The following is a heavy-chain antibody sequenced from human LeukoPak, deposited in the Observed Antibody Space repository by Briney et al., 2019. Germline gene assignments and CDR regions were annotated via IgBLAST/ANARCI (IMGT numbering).Heavy chain of an antibody. Sequence: PGGSLRLSCAASGFSFSTYYVNWVRQAPGKGLEWVSCISSSSTYIYYADSVRGRFAISRDNAKNSLYLQMNSLRAEETAVYYCARENHGSFDYWGQGSLVTVSS. CDR2: ISSSSTYI. CDR3: ARENHGSFDY. J-gene: IGHJ4*02. V-gene: IGHV3-21*01. CDR1: GFSFSTYY. D-gene: IGHD1-14*01.